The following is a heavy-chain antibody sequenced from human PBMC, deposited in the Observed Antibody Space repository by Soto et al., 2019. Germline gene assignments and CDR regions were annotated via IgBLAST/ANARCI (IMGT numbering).Heavy chain of an antibody. Sequence: QVHLQESGPGLVKPSETLSLTCTVSGASISPYYWAWIRQPPGQGLEFIGYISSSGGNNYNPSLRSRFTLSLDTSKKQVSLNLICATADDTAMYYGANYGSGSCRYLPDWGQGTLVTVSS. CDR1: GASISPYY. D-gene: IGHD3-10*01. V-gene: IGHV4-59*08. J-gene: IGHJ1*01. CDR2: ISSSGGN. CDR3: ANYGSGSCRYLPD.